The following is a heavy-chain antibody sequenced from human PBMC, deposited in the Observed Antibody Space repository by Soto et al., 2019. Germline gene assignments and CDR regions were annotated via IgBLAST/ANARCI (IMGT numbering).Heavy chain of an antibody. CDR2: IYYSGST. V-gene: IGHV4-39*01. CDR1: GGSISSSSYY. CDR3: ARHFPPQPGPLTGFNY. D-gene: IGHD3-10*01. Sequence: PSETLSLTCTVSGGSISSSSYYWGWIRQPPGKGLEWIGSIYYSGSTYYNPPLKSRVTISVDTSKNQFSLKLSSVTAADTAVYYCARHFPPQPGPLTGFNYRSKGTLVTVSS. J-gene: IGHJ4*02.